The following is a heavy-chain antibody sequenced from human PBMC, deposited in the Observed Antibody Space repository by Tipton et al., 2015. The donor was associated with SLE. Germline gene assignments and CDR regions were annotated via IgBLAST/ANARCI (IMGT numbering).Heavy chain of an antibody. CDR1: GGSISSSRYY. V-gene: IGHV4-39*07. CDR2: LYFSGST. CDR3: ARPGVGGWYDY. D-gene: IGHD6-19*01. J-gene: IGHJ4*02. Sequence: TLSLTCTVSGGSISSSRYYWGWIRQPPGKGLEWFGRLYFSGSTYYNPSLKSRVTISVDTSKNQFSLKLSSVTAADTAVYYCARPGVGGWYDYWGQETLVTVSS.